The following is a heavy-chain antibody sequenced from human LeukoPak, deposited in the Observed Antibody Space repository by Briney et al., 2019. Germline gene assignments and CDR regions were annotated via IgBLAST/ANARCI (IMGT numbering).Heavy chain of an antibody. CDR2: IIPIFGTA. CDR1: GGTFSSYA. J-gene: IGHJ5*02. CDR3: ASSFSWGVVTANWFDP. V-gene: IGHV1-69*13. D-gene: IGHD3-3*01. Sequence: ASVKVSCKASGGTFSSYAIGWVRQAPGQGLEWMGGIIPIFGTANYAQKFQGRVTITADESTSTAYMELSSLRSEDTAVYYCASSFSWGVVTANWFDPWGQGTLVTVSS.